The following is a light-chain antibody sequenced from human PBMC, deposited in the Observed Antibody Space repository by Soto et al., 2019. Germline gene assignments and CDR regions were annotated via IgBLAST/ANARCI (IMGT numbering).Light chain of an antibody. Sequence: EIVLTQSPDTLSLSPGQRATLSCRASQSVRSDYFAWYQQKPGQAPRVIIFGVSTRATGVPDRFSGSGSGTDFPLTISRLEPEDFELYYCQQYGNSPLTFGGGTMVDIK. CDR1: QSVRSDY. CDR3: QQYGNSPLT. V-gene: IGKV3-20*01. J-gene: IGKJ4*01. CDR2: GVS.